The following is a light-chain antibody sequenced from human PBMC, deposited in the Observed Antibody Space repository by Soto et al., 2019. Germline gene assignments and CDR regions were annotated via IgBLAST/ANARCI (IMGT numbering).Light chain of an antibody. Sequence: QSVLTQPPSVSAAPGQRVTISCSGSSSNIENNFVSWYQHLPGTAPKLLIFDNNKRPSGIPDRFSGSKSGTSATLGVTGLQTGDEADYYCEAWDSSLSAGIFGGGTKVTV. CDR3: EAWDSSLSAGI. J-gene: IGLJ2*01. CDR1: SSNIENNF. V-gene: IGLV1-51*01. CDR2: DNN.